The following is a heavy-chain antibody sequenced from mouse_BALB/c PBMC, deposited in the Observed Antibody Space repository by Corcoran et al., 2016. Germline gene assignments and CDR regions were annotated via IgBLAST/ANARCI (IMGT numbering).Heavy chain of an antibody. D-gene: IGHD2-1*01. CDR3: ARSYGNYWIYYYAMDY. CDR1: GFSLSTSGMG. V-gene: IGHV8-8*01. Sequence: QVNQKESGPGILKPSQTLTLTCSFSGFSLSTSGMGVGRIRQPSGKGLEWLAHIWWDDDKYYNPSLKSQHTINKDTSRNQVFLKITSVDTADTATYYCARSYGNYWIYYYAMDYWGQGTSVTVSS. CDR2: IWWDDDK. J-gene: IGHJ4*01.